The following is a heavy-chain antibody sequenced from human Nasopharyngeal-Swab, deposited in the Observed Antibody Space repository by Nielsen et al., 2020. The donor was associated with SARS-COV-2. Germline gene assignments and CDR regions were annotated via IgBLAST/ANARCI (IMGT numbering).Heavy chain of an antibody. CDR3: AKDGYYYDSSGYGMDV. Sequence: WIRQPPGKGLEWVSVIYSGGSSTYYADSVKGRFTISRDNSKNTLYLQMNSLRAEDTAVYYCAKDGYYYDSSGYGMDVWGQGTMVTVSS. D-gene: IGHD3-22*01. CDR2: IYSGGSST. V-gene: IGHV3-23*03. J-gene: IGHJ6*02.